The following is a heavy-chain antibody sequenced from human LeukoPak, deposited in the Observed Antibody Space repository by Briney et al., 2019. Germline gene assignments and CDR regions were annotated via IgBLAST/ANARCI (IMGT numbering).Heavy chain of an antibody. CDR3: ARLYYYDSSGLGDY. CDR2: INWNGGST. J-gene: IGHJ4*02. Sequence: GGSLRLSCAASGFTFDDYGMSWVRQAAGKGLEWVSGINWNGGSTGYADSVKGRFTISRDNAKNSLYLQMNSLRAEDTALYYCARLYYYDSSGLGDYWGQGTLVTVSS. CDR1: GFTFDDYG. V-gene: IGHV3-20*04. D-gene: IGHD3-22*01.